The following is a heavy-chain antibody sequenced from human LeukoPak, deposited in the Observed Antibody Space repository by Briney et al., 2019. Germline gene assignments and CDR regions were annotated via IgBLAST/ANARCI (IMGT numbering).Heavy chain of an antibody. CDR1: GGSISSHY. Sequence: SETLSLTCTVSGGSISSHYWSWIRQPPGKGLEWIGYIYYSGSTNYNPSLKSRVTISVDTSKNQFSLKLSSVTAADTAVYYCARSRMARVIRGYYFDYWGQGTLVTVSS. D-gene: IGHD5-24*01. CDR2: IYYSGST. CDR3: ARSRMARVIRGYYFDY. V-gene: IGHV4-59*11. J-gene: IGHJ4*02.